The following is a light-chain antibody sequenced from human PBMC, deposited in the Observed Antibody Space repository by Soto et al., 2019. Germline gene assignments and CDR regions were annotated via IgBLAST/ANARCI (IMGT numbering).Light chain of an antibody. Sequence: EIVLTQSPGTLSLSPGERATLSCRATESVFSSYLAWYQQKPGQAPRLLIYGASTRATGIPARFSGSGSGTESTLTISSLQSEDFAVYYCQQYNNWPPWTFGQGTKVDIK. J-gene: IGKJ1*01. CDR3: QQYNNWPPWT. V-gene: IGKV3D-15*01. CDR2: GAS. CDR1: ESVFSSY.